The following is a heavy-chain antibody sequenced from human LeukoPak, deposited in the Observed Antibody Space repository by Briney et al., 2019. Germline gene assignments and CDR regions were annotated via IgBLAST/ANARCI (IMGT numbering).Heavy chain of an antibody. CDR1: GYTFTGYY. D-gene: IGHD2-2*01. Sequence: ASVKVSCTASGYTFTGYYMHWVRQAPGQGLERMGGIIPIFGTANYAQKFQGRVTITTDESTSTAYMELSSLRSEDTAVYYCAREHVGPAAIIQGFDPWGQGTLVTVSS. CDR2: IIPIFGTA. V-gene: IGHV1-69*05. CDR3: AREHVGPAAIIQGFDP. J-gene: IGHJ5*02.